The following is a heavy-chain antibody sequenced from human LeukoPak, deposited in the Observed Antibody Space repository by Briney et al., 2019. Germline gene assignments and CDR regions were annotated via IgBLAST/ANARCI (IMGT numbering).Heavy chain of an antibody. CDR2: ISGYNGNT. Sequence: ATVTVSCTASGYTFTTYNINWVRQAPGQGLEWMGWISGYNGNTNYAQQIQGRVTMITDTSTRSAYMELWSLKSDATAVYYCAIVKGSEYAIGDYANWAAGDIWGQGTMVTVSS. J-gene: IGHJ3*02. D-gene: IGHD4-17*01. CDR1: GYTFTTYN. CDR3: AIVKGSEYAIGDYANWAAGDI. V-gene: IGHV1-18*01.